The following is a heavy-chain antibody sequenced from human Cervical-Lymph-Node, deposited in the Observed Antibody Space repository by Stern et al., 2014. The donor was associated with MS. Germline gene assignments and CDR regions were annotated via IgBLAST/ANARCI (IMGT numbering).Heavy chain of an antibody. CDR2: ISPGLDSV. J-gene: IGHJ4*02. CDR3: ARDGFDSGSALAF. Sequence: QVQLVQSGAELKKHGSSVQVSCTTSGGIFISSTITWVRQVPGQGLEWMGDISPGLDSVDYAQEFQGRFTLTADDSTNTVYMELTSLQSGDTAMYYCARDGFDSGSALAFWGQGTLVTVSS. CDR1: GGIFISST. D-gene: IGHD6-19*01. V-gene: IGHV1-69*01.